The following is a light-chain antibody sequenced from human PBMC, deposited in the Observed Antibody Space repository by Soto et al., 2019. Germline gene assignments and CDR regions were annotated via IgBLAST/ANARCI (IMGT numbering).Light chain of an antibody. CDR2: DAS. J-gene: IGKJ1*01. CDR1: HNIAKW. V-gene: IGKV1-5*01. CDR3: QHLDTYLP. Sequence: IQMTQSPSTLSASVGDRVTITCRASHNIAKWLAWYQQKPGRAPRLLIYDASTLQTGVPSRFSGSGSGTEFTLAISGLRTDDFATYYCQHLDTYLPFGQGTKVDIK.